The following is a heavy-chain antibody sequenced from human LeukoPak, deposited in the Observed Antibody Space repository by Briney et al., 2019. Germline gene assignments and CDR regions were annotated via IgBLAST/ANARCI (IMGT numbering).Heavy chain of an antibody. V-gene: IGHV1-8*01. CDR3: ARGKGYSSGWCVYYFDY. D-gene: IGHD6-19*01. CDR1: GYTFTSYV. CDR2: MNPNSGNT. J-gene: IGHJ4*02. Sequence: ASVKVSCKASGYTFTSYVINWVRQDPGQGPEWRGWMNPNSGNTGYAQKLQGRVTMTRNTSISTAYMELSSLRSEDTAVYYCARGKGYSSGWCVYYFDYWGQGTLVTVSS.